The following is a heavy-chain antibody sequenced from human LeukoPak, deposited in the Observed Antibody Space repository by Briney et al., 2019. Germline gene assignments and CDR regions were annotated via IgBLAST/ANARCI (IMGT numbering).Heavy chain of an antibody. CDR2: ISYDGSNK. D-gene: IGHD3-3*01. CDR1: GFTFSSYA. CDR3: ARDRYDFWSGYNYYFDY. V-gene: IGHV3-30-3*01. J-gene: IGHJ4*02. Sequence: PGRSLRLSCAASGFTFSSYAMHWVRQAPGKGLEWVAVISYDGSNKYYADSVKGRFTISRDNSKDTLYLQMNSLRAEDTAVYYCARDRYDFWSGYNYYFDYWGQGTLVTVSS.